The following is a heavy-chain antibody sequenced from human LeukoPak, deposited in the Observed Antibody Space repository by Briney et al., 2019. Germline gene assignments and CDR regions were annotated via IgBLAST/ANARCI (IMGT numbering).Heavy chain of an antibody. D-gene: IGHD3-16*01. CDR2: IRYDGSNK. Sequence: GGSLRLSCAASGFTFSSYGMHWVRQAPGKGLEWVAFIRYDGSNKYYADSVKGRFTISRDNSKNTLYLQMNSLRAEDTAVYYCAKDLMTTQPSGVRLTFDYWGQGTLVTVSS. CDR1: GFTFSSYG. J-gene: IGHJ4*02. CDR3: AKDLMTTQPSGVRLTFDY. V-gene: IGHV3-30*02.